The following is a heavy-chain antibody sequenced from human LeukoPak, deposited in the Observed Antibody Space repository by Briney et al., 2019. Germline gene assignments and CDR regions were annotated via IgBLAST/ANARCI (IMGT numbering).Heavy chain of an antibody. V-gene: IGHV4-4*07. CDR3: ARVGYSGYDPYYFDY. CDR2: IYTSGST. D-gene: IGHD5-12*01. J-gene: IGHJ4*02. CDR1: GGSISSYY. Sequence: SETLSLTCTVSGGSISSYYWSWIRQPAGKGLEWIGRIYTSGSTNYNPSLKSRVTMSVDTSKNQISLKLSSVTAADTAVYYCARVGYSGYDPYYFDYWGQGTLVTVSS.